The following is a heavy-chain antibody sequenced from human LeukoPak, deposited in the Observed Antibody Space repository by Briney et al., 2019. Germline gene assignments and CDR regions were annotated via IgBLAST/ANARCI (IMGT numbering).Heavy chain of an antibody. Sequence: SETLSLTCAVYGGSFRGYYWSWIRQPPGKGLEWIGEMYLSGTTHSNPSVKSRVTISIDKSKNQFFLNLSSVTAADTAVYYCAGLVGRYSSGLYYYYFDYWGQGTLVTVSS. CDR1: GGSFRGYY. CDR2: MYLSGTT. D-gene: IGHD3-22*01. V-gene: IGHV4-34*01. CDR3: AGLVGRYSSGLYYYYFDY. J-gene: IGHJ4*02.